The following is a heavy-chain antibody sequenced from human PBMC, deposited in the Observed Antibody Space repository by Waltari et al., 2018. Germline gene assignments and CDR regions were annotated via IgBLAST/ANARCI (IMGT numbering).Heavy chain of an antibody. J-gene: IGHJ4*02. D-gene: IGHD6-13*01. V-gene: IGHV4-39*07. Sequence: QLQLQESGPGLVKPSETLSLTCTAPGGSISSSSYYWGWIRQPPGKGLEWIGSIYYSGSTYYNPSLKSRVTISVDTSKNQFSLKLSSVTAADTAVYYCARASLAAAGPYYFDYWGQGTLVTVSS. CDR2: IYYSGST. CDR3: ARASLAAAGPYYFDY. CDR1: GGSISSSSYY.